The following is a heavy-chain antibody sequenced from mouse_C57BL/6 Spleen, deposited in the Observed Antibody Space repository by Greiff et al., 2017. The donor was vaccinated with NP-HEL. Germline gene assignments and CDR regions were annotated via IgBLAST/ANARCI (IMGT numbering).Heavy chain of an antibody. V-gene: IGHV1-54*01. CDR2: INPGSGGT. D-gene: IGHD3-1*01. Sequence: QVQLKESGAELVRPGTSVKVSCKASGYAFTNYLIEWVKQRPGQGLEWIGVINPGSGGTNYNEKFKGKATLTADKSSSTAYMQLSSLTSEDSAVYFCARRAPSPYWGQGTTLTVSS. CDR1: GYAFTNYL. J-gene: IGHJ2*01. CDR3: ARRAPSPY.